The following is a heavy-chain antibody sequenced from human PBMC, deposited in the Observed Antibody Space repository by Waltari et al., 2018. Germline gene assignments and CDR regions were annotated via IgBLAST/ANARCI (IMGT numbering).Heavy chain of an antibody. Sequence: QVQLVQSGAEVKKPGSSVKVSCKASGGTFSSYAISWVRQAPGQGLEWMGRIIPNLGTANDGQKFQGRVTITADKSTSTAYMELSSLRSEDTAVYYCARGPGSTLFLFDPWGQGTLVTVSS. V-gene: IGHV1-69*13. J-gene: IGHJ5*02. D-gene: IGHD2-21*01. CDR3: ARGPGSTLFLFDP. CDR1: GGTFSSYA. CDR2: IIPNLGTA.